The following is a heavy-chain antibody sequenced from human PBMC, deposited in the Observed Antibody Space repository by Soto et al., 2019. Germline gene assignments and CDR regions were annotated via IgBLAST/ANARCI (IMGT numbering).Heavy chain of an antibody. CDR3: ARAVRVRGVIILDAFDI. V-gene: IGHV6-1*01. D-gene: IGHD3-10*01. J-gene: IGHJ3*02. Sequence: RTLSLPCAISGDSVSSNSAAWNWIRQSPSRGLEWLRRTYYRSKWYNDYAVSVKSRITINPDTSKNQFSLQLNSVTPEDTAVYYCARAVRVRGVIILDAFDIWGQGTMVTVSS. CDR1: GDSVSSNSAA. CDR2: TYYRSKWYN.